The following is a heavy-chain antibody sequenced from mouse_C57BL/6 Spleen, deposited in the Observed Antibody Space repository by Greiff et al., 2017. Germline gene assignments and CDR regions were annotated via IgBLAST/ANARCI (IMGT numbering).Heavy chain of an antibody. Sequence: EVQVVESGGGLVKPGGSLKLSCAASGFTFSSYAMSWVRQTPEKRLEWVATISDGGSYTYYPDNVKGRFTISRDNAKNNLYLQMSHLKSEDTAMYYCARDRLGYWYFDVWGTGTTVTVSS. V-gene: IGHV5-4*01. CDR1: GFTFSSYA. CDR2: ISDGGSYT. CDR3: ARDRLGYWYFDV. D-gene: IGHD4-1*01. J-gene: IGHJ1*03.